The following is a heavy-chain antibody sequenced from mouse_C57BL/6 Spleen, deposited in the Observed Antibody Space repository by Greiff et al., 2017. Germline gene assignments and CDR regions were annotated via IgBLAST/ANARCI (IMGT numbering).Heavy chain of an antibody. J-gene: IGHJ2*01. V-gene: IGHV1-69*01. CDR1: GYTFTSYW. CDR2: IDPSDSYT. D-gene: IGHD2-1*01. CDR3: ARSGYGNYNHFDY. Sequence: QVQLQQPGAELVMPGASVKLSCKASGYTFTSYWMHWVKQRPGQGLEWIGEIDPSDSYTNYNQKFKGKSTLTVDKSSSTAYMQLSSLTSEDSAVYYGARSGYGNYNHFDYWGQGTTLTVSA.